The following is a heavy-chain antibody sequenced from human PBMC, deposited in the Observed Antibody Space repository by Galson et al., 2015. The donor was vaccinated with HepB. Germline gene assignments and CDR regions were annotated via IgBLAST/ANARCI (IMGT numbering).Heavy chain of an antibody. CDR1: GFTFDDYA. J-gene: IGHJ4*02. CDR3: AKDSGIAVAGRFDY. Sequence: SLRLSCAASGFTFDDYAMHWVRQAPGKGLEWDSGISWNSGSIGYADSVKGRFTISRDNAKNSLYLQMNSLRAEDTALYYCAKDSGIAVAGRFDYWGQGTLVTVSS. V-gene: IGHV3-9*01. CDR2: ISWNSGSI. D-gene: IGHD6-19*01.